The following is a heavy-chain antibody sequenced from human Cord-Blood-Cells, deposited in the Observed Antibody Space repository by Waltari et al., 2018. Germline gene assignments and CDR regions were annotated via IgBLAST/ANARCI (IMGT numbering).Heavy chain of an antibody. CDR3: AGGRTIFGVVLSFDY. D-gene: IGHD3-3*01. CDR1: GGTFSSYA. Sequence: QVQLVQSGAEVKKPGSSVKVSCKASGGTFSSYAISWVRQAPGQGLEWMGGISPIVGSANYAQKFQGRVTITAAESTSTAYRELSSLRSEDTAVYYCAGGRTIFGVVLSFDYWGQGTLVTVSS. J-gene: IGHJ4*02. V-gene: IGHV1-69*12. CDR2: ISPIVGSA.